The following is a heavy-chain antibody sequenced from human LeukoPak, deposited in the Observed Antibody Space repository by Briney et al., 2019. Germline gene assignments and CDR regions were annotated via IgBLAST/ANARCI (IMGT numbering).Heavy chain of an antibody. D-gene: IGHD3-9*01. CDR2: ISSSSSYI. V-gene: IGHV3-21*01. CDR3: ARETDILTVYFDY. CDR1: GFAFSSYS. J-gene: IGHJ4*02. Sequence: GGSPRLSCAASGFAFSSYSMNWVRQAPGKGLEWVSSISSSSSYIYYADSVKGRFTISRDNAKNSLYLQMNSLRAEDTAVYYCARETDILTVYFDYWGQGTLVTVSS.